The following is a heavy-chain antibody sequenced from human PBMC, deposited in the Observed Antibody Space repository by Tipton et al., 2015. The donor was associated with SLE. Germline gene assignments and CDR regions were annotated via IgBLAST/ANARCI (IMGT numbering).Heavy chain of an antibody. CDR1: GDSISSYY. J-gene: IGHJ4*02. CDR3: ARGDTGDDYFDN. V-gene: IGHV4-59*01. Sequence: TLSLTCTVSGDSISSYYWSWIRQPPGKGLEWIGYIYDIGGTNYNPSLKSRVTISVDTSTNQFSLKLSSVTAADTAVYYCARGDTGDDYFDNWGQGTLVTVSS. D-gene: IGHD7-27*01. CDR2: IYDIGGT.